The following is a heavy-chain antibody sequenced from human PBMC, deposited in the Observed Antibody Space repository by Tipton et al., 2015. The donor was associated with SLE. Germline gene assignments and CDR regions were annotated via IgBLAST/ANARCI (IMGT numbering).Heavy chain of an antibody. Sequence: TLSLTCTVSGGSISSGSYYWSWIRQPPGKGLEWIGYIYYSGSTNYNPSLKSRVTISVDTFKNQFSLKLNSVTAADTALYYCARVGGYRGPFDYWGQGALVTVSS. CDR2: IYYSGST. CDR3: ARVGGYRGPFDY. D-gene: IGHD3-10*01. J-gene: IGHJ4*02. CDR1: GGSISSGSYY. V-gene: IGHV4-61*01.